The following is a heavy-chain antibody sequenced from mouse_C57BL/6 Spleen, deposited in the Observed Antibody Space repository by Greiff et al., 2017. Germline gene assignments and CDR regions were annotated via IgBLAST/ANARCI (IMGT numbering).Heavy chain of an antibody. V-gene: IGHV5-16*01. D-gene: IGHD4-1*01. Sequence: EVHLVESEGGLVQPGSSMKLSCTASGFTFSDYYMAWVRQVPEKGLEWVANINYDVSSTDYLDSLKSRFIISRDNANNIRYLQMSSLTSEDTATYYCARENWDEGARDYAMDYWGQGTSVTVSS. CDR1: GFTFSDYY. CDR3: ARENWDEGARDYAMDY. CDR2: INYDVSST. J-gene: IGHJ4*01.